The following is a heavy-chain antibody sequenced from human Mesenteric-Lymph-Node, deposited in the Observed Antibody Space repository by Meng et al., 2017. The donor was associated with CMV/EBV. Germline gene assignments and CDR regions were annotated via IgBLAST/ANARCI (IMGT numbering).Heavy chain of an antibody. CDR3: AGGGAEVPAAR. CDR1: GFSFSSYS. CDR2: ISSRNSYM. J-gene: IGHJ4*02. D-gene: IGHD2-2*01. V-gene: IGHV3-21*01. Sequence: SCEASGFSFSSYSMNWVRQAPGKGLEWVSSISSRNSYMNYADSVKGRFTISRDNAKNSLYLQMNSLKAEDTAVYYCAGGGAEVPAARWGQGTLVTVSS.